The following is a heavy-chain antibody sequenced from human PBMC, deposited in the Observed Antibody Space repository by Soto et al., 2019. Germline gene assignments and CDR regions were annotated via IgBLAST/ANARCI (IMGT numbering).Heavy chain of an antibody. Sequence: PSETLSLTCAVSGGSISSGGYSWSWIRQPPGKGLEWIGYIYHSGSTYYNPSLKSRVTISVDRSKNQFSLKLSSVTAADTAVYYCARVDYVWGSCRLGAFDIWGQRTVVTVSS. V-gene: IGHV4-30-2*01. CDR2: IYHSGST. CDR1: GGSISSGGYS. J-gene: IGHJ3*02. CDR3: ARVDYVWGSCRLGAFDI. D-gene: IGHD3-16*02.